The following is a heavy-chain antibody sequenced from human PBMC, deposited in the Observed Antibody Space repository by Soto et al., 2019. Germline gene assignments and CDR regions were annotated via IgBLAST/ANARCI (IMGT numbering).Heavy chain of an antibody. CDR2: IYNSGST. Sequence: ETLSLTCTVSGGSISSYYWSWIRRPPGKGLEWIGYIYNSGSTHSNPSLQSRVTISVDTSKNQFSLKLSSVAAADTGIYYCARARITMVREVIKYNMDVGGQGTTVTVSS. D-gene: IGHD3-10*01. CDR1: GGSISSYY. J-gene: IGHJ6*02. V-gene: IGHV4-59*01. CDR3: ARARITMVREVIKYNMDV.